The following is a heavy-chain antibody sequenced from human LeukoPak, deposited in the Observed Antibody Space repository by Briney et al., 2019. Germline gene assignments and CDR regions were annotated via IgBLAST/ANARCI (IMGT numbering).Heavy chain of an antibody. Sequence: GESPKISCKGSGYSFTSYWIGWVRQLPGKGLEWMGIIYPGDSDTRYSPSFQGQVTISADKSISTAYLQWSSLKASDTAMYYCARVMVRGDNYFDYWGQGTLVTVSS. CDR2: IYPGDSDT. CDR1: GYSFTSYW. J-gene: IGHJ4*02. V-gene: IGHV5-51*01. CDR3: ARVMVRGDNYFDY. D-gene: IGHD3-10*01.